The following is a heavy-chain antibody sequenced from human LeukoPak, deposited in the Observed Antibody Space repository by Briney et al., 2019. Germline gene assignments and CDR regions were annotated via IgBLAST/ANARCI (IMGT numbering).Heavy chain of an antibody. CDR2: IRDDGSNK. CDR1: GFTFSSYG. D-gene: IGHD6-19*01. CDR3: AKLQAVAAPYYFDY. J-gene: IGHJ4*02. Sequence: GGSLRLSCAASGFTFSSYGIHWVRQAPGKGLEWVAFIRDDGSNKYYADSVKGRFSISRDNSKNTLYLQMNSPRAEDTAVYYCAKLQAVAAPYYFDYWGQGTLVTVSS. V-gene: IGHV3-30*02.